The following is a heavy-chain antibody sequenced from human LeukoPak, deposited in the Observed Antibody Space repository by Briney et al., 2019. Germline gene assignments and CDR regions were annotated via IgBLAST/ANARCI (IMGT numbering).Heavy chain of an antibody. CDR1: GGTFSSYA. V-gene: IGHV1-69*05. D-gene: IGHD6-6*01. Sequence: SVKVSYKASGGTFSSYAISWVRQAPGQGLEWMGGIIPIFGTANYAQKFQGRVTITTDESTSTAYMELSSLRSEDTAVYYCARSGNIAARPSYYYYYMDVWGKGTTVTVSS. CDR2: IIPIFGTA. J-gene: IGHJ6*03. CDR3: ARSGNIAARPSYYYYYMDV.